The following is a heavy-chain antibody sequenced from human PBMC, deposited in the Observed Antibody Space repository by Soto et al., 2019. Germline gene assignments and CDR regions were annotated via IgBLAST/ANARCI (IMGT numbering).Heavy chain of an antibody. D-gene: IGHD6-25*01. CDR2: LNPSGGSP. J-gene: IGHJ4*02. Sequence: ASVKVSCKASGYTFTNQHIHWVRQAPGQRLEWVGRLNPSGGSPSYAQKFQDRVTLTSDTSTSTVYMELNSLRSDDKAVFYCARDRAGSGYVYNFDYWGQGTLVTVSS. V-gene: IGHV1-46*01. CDR3: ARDRAGSGYVYNFDY. CDR1: GYTFTNQH.